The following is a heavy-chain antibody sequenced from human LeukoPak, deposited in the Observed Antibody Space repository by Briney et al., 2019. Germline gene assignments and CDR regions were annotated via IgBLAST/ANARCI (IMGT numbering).Heavy chain of an antibody. V-gene: IGHV3-11*01. Sequence: GRSLRLSCAASGFTFSDYYMSWIRQAPGKGLEWVSYISSSGSTIYYADSVKGRFTISRDNAKNSLYLQMNSLRAEDTAVYYCARDRWDIVVVVAAGDYGMDVWGQGTTVTVSS. CDR3: ARDRWDIVVVVAAGDYGMDV. CDR1: GFTFSDYY. CDR2: ISSSGSTI. D-gene: IGHD2-15*01. J-gene: IGHJ6*02.